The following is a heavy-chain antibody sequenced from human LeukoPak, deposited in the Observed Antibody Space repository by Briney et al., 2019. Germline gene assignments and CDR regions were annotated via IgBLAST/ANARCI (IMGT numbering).Heavy chain of an antibody. CDR3: VKDLGDYDILTGYYLAGDY. CDR2: ISSNGGST. D-gene: IGHD3-9*01. J-gene: IGHJ4*02. V-gene: IGHV3-64D*06. CDR1: GFTFSSYA. Sequence: GGSLRLSCSASGFTFSSYAMHWVRQAPGKGLEYVSAISSNGGSTYYADSVKGRFTISRDNSKNTLYLQMSSLRAEDTAVYYCVKDLGDYDILTGYYLAGDYWGQGTLVTVSS.